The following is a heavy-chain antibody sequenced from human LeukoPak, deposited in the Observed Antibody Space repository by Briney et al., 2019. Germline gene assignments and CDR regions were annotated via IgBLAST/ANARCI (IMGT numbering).Heavy chain of an antibody. D-gene: IGHD3-22*01. CDR3: AKDLYYYESSGSPFDY. Sequence: PGGSLRLSCAASGFTFSNYGIHWVRQAPGKGLAWVAEISYDGNKKYYADSVKGRFTLSRDISKNTVYLQMNSLRAEDTAVYYCAKDLYYYESSGSPFDYWGQGTLVTVSS. V-gene: IGHV3-30*18. J-gene: IGHJ4*02. CDR1: GFTFSNYG. CDR2: ISYDGNKK.